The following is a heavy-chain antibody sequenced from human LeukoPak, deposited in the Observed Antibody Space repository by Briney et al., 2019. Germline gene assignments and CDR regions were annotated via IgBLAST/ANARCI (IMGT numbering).Heavy chain of an antibody. CDR2: IYTSGST. J-gene: IGHJ3*02. Sequence: SETLSLTCTVSGGSISSYYWSWIRQPPGKGLEWIGYIYTSGSTNYNPSLKSRVAISVDTSKNQFSLKLSSVTAADTAVYYCARNHPNLGYCSSTSCPRTAFDIWGQGTVVTVSS. D-gene: IGHD2-2*01. CDR1: GGSISSYY. V-gene: IGHV4-4*09. CDR3: ARNHPNLGYCSSTSCPRTAFDI.